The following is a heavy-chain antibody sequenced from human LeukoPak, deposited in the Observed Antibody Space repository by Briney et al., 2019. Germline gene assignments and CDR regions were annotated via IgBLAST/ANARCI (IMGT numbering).Heavy chain of an antibody. CDR3: ARDLRYGGQPGGPYYYYGMDV. CDR2: IKQDGSEK. CDR1: GFTFSSYW. Sequence: GGSLRLPCAASGFTFSSYWMSWVRQAPGKGLEWVANIKQDGSEKYYVDSVKGRFTISRDNAKNSLYLQMNSLRAEDTAVYYCARDLRYGGQPGGPYYYYGMDVWGQGTTVTVSS. V-gene: IGHV3-7*01. D-gene: IGHD4-23*01. J-gene: IGHJ6*02.